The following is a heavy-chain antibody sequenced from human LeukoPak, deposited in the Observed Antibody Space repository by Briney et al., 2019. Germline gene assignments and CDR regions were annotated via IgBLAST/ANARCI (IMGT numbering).Heavy chain of an antibody. V-gene: IGHV4-61*02. Sequence: SETLSLTCTVSGGSISSGSYYWSWIRQPAGKGLEWIGRIYTSGSTNYNPSLKSRVTISVDTSKNQFSLKLSSVTAADTAVYYCARDRGPRNFWSGYYSYYYYMDVWGKGTTVTVSS. D-gene: IGHD3-3*01. CDR3: ARDRGPRNFWSGYYSYYYYMDV. CDR2: IYTSGST. J-gene: IGHJ6*03. CDR1: GGSISSGSYY.